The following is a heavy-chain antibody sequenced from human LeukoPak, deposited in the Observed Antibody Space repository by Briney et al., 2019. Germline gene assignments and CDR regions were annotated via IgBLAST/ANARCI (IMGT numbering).Heavy chain of an antibody. CDR2: IKEAGSEK. Sequence: GGSLRLSCAASGFTFSNYWMSWVRQAPGKGLEFMANIKEAGSEKYNVDSVKGRFTISRDNDKNSVHLQMNNLRAEDTAVYYCARGGGMRSWYDFDYWGQGILVTVSS. CDR1: GFTFSNYW. J-gene: IGHJ4*02. V-gene: IGHV3-7*04. D-gene: IGHD6-13*01. CDR3: ARGGGMRSWYDFDY.